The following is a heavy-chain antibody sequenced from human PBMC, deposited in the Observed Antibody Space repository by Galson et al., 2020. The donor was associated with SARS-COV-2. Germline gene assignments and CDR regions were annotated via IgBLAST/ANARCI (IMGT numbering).Heavy chain of an antibody. CDR2: IYYSGST. Sequence: SETLSLTCTVSGGSISSSSYYWGWIRQPPGKGLEWIGSIYYSGSTYYNPSLKSRVTISVDTSKNQFSLKLSSVTAADTAVYYCARVSSGSSWSGPYYYYGMDVWGQGTTVTVSS. D-gene: IGHD6-13*01. J-gene: IGHJ6*02. V-gene: IGHV4-39*07. CDR1: GGSISSSSYY. CDR3: ARVSSGSSWSGPYYYYGMDV.